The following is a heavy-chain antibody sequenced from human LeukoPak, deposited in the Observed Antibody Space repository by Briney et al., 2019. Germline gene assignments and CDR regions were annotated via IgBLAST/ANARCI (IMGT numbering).Heavy chain of an antibody. Sequence: ASVKVSCKASGYTFTSYNIDWTRQAPGQGLEWMGIINPSGSSTSNAQKFQGRVTMTRDTSTSTVYMELSSLRSEDTAVYYCAREREAALCFDYWGQGTLVTVSS. CDR2: INPSGSST. CDR3: AREREAALCFDY. V-gene: IGHV1-46*01. CDR1: GYTFTSYN. J-gene: IGHJ4*02. D-gene: IGHD6-25*01.